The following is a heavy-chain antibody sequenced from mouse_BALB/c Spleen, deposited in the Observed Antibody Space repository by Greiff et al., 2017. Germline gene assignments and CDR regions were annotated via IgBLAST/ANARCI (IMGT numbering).Heavy chain of an antibody. J-gene: IGHJ2*01. V-gene: IGHV1-7*01. CDR2: INPSTGYT. Sequence: VKLMESGAELAKPGASVKMSCKASGYTFTSYWMHWVKQRPGQGLEWIGYINPSTGYTEYNQKFKDKATLTADKSSSTAYMQLSSLTSEDSAVYYCARRRYDYWGQGTTLTVSS. CDR1: GYTFTSYW. CDR3: ARRRYDY. D-gene: IGHD2-14*01.